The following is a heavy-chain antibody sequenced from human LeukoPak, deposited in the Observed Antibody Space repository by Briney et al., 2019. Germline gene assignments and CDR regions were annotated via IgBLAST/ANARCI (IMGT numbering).Heavy chain of an antibody. D-gene: IGHD4-11*01. V-gene: IGHV4-4*07. CDR3: ARDRPTVTSYYFDY. CDR1: GGSLSSYY. J-gene: IGHJ4*02. Sequence: SETLSLTCTVSGGSLSSYYWSWIRQPAGKGLEWIGRIYTSGSTNYNPSLKSRVTMSVDTSKNQFSLKLSSVTAADTAVYYCARDRPTVTSYYFDYWGQGTLVTVSS. CDR2: IYTSGST.